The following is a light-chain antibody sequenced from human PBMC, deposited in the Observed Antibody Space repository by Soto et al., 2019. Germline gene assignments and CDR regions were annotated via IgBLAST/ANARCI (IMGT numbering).Light chain of an antibody. CDR3: QQRSIWPLT. Sequence: EIVLTQSPGTLSLSPGERATLSCRASQSINTFLAWYQQKPGQAPRLLIYDASSRAAGVPARFSGRGSGTDFTLTINSLEPEDFAVYHCQQRSIWPLTFGGGTKVDIK. CDR2: DAS. V-gene: IGKV3-11*01. J-gene: IGKJ4*01. CDR1: QSINTF.